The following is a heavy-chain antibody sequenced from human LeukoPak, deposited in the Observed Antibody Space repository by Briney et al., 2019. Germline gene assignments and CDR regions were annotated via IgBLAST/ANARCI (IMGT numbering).Heavy chain of an antibody. D-gene: IGHD3-3*01. CDR3: ARDYYDFWSGYNYGMDV. J-gene: IGHJ6*02. CDR1: GFTFSSYS. Sequence: GGSLRLSCAASGFTFSSYSMNWVRQAPGKGLEWVSYISSSSSTIYYADSVKGRFTISRDNAKNSLYLQMNSLRAEDTAVYYCARDYYDFWSGYNYGMDVWGQGTTVTVS. V-gene: IGHV3-48*01. CDR2: ISSSSSTI.